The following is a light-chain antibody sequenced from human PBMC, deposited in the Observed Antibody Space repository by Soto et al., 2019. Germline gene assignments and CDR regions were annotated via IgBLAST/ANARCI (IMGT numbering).Light chain of an antibody. CDR2: DAS. V-gene: IGKV3-11*01. CDR3: QHYNNWLGT. Sequence: EIVLTQSPATLSLSPGERATLSCRASQSVRTYLSYVAWYQQRPGQAPRLLIYDASNRATGIPDRFSGSGSGTEFTLTISSLQSEDFAVYYCQHYNNWLGTFGGGTKVDIK. CDR1: QSVRTY. J-gene: IGKJ4*01.